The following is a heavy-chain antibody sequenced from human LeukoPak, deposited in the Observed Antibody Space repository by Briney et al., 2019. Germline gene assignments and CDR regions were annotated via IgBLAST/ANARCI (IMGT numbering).Heavy chain of an antibody. D-gene: IGHD2/OR15-2a*01. CDR1: GGSISSHY. CDR3: ARGAISYLDY. CDR2: IYYSGST. V-gene: IGHV4-59*11. J-gene: IGHJ4*02. Sequence: SETLSLTCTVSGGSISSHYWSWIRQPPGKGLEWIGYIYYSGSTNYNPSLKSRVTISVDTSKNQFSLKLSSVTAADTAVYYCARGAISYLDYWGQGTLVTVSS.